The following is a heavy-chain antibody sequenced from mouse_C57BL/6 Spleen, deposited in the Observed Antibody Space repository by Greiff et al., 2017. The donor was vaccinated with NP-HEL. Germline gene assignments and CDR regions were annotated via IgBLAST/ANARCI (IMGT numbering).Heavy chain of an antibody. CDR2: IWGDGST. CDR1: GFSLTSYG. CDR3: AKPEGDFTTVVGYAMDY. J-gene: IGHJ4*01. V-gene: IGHV2-3*01. Sequence: VQGVESGPGLVAPSQSLSITCTVSGFSLTSYGVSWVRQPPGKGLEWLGVIWGDGSTNYHSALISRLSISKDNSKSQVFLKLNSLQTDDTATYYCAKPEGDFTTVVGYAMDYWGQGTSVTVSS. D-gene: IGHD1-1*01.